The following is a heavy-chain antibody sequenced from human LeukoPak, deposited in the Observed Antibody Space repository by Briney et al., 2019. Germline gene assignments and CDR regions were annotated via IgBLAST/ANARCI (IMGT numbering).Heavy chain of an antibody. CDR2: TYYRSTWYN. V-gene: IGHV6-1*01. CDR3: ARRLTQYDCFDP. Sequence: SQTLSLTCAISGDSVSSNSVTWNWIRQSPSRGPEWLGRTYYRSTWYNDYAVSVRGRITINPDTSKNQFSLHLNSVTPEDTAVYYCARRLTQYDCFDPWGQGILVTVSS. D-gene: IGHD2-2*01. CDR1: GDSVSSNSVT. J-gene: IGHJ5*02.